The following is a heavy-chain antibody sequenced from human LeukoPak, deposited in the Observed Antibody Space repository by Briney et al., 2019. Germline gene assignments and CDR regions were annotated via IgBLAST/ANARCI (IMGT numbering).Heavy chain of an antibody. CDR3: ARVGAYCSSSSCHDY. CDR1: GGSISSYY. CDR2: IYTSGST. J-gene: IGHJ4*02. V-gene: IGHV4-4*07. D-gene: IGHD2-2*01. Sequence: PSETLSLTCTVSGGSISSYYWSWIRQPAGKGLEWIGRIYTSGSTNYNPSLKSRVTMSVDTSKNQFSLKLSSVTAADTAVYYCARVGAYCSSSSCHDYWGQGTLVTVSS.